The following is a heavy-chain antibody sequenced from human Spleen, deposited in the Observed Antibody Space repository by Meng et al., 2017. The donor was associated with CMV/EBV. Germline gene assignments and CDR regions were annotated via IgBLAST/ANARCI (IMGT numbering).Heavy chain of an antibody. J-gene: IGHJ5*02. D-gene: IGHD3-16*01. Sequence: GGSLRLSCAASGFTFSSYAMSWVRQAPGKGLEWVSAISGSGGSTYYADSVKGRFTISRDNAKNSLYLQMNSLRAEDTAVYYCAREEMGGWFDPWGQGTLVTVSS. V-gene: IGHV3-23*01. CDR2: ISGSGGST. CDR1: GFTFSSYA. CDR3: AREEMGGWFDP.